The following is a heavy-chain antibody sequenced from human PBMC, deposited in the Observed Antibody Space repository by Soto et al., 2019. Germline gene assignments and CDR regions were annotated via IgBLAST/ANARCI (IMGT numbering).Heavy chain of an antibody. V-gene: IGHV4-34*01. J-gene: IGHJ5*02. CDR1: NGSFTDYF. CDR2: INHRGGA. D-gene: IGHD3-3*01. Sequence: PETLSLTCSAHNGSFTDYFWTWIRQSPGRGLEWIGEINHRGGATYNPSLRSRVTISIDTSKNHFSLSLRSLTAADTAVYYCVARGMTYDFLSGPQQFDPWGHGTLVTVSS. CDR3: VARGMTYDFLSGPQQFDP.